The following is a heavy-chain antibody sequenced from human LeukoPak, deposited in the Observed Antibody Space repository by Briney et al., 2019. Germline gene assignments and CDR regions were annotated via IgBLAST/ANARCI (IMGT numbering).Heavy chain of an antibody. D-gene: IGHD1-26*01. CDR2: ISASGGST. V-gene: IGHV3-23*01. CDR3: AKDQRWESPHYLDS. J-gene: IGHJ4*02. CDR1: GFTFSSSA. Sequence: GGSLRLSCAASGFTFSSSAMSWVRQVPGKGLEWVSGISASGGSTYYADSVRGRFTISRDNSKNTLYVQMNSLRDEDTAVYSCAKDQRWESPHYLDSWGQGTLVTVSS.